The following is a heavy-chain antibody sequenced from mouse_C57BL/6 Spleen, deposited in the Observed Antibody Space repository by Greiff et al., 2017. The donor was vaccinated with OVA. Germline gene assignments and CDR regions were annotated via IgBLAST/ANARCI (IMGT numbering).Heavy chain of an antibody. D-gene: IGHD4-1*01. CDR3: AKNDLGNAMDY. CDR1: GFSLTSYG. V-gene: IGHV2-4*01. CDR2: IWSGGST. Sequence: QVQLKESGPGLVQPSQSLSITCTVSGFSLTSYGVHWVRQPPGKGLEWLGVIWSGGSTDYNAAFISRLSISKDNSKSQVFFKMNRLQADDTAIYYCAKNDLGNAMDYWGQGTSVTVSS. J-gene: IGHJ4*01.